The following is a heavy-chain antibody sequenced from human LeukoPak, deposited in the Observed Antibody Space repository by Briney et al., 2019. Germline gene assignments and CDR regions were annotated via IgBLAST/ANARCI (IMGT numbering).Heavy chain of an antibody. Sequence: GGSLRLSCAASGFTFSSYAMHWVRQAPGKGLEWVAVISYDGSNKYYADSVKGRFTISRDNSKNTLYLQMNSLRAEDTAVYYCARDSVVRSQKGYYYYGMDVWGQGTTVTVSS. CDR2: ISYDGSNK. J-gene: IGHJ6*02. D-gene: IGHD2-15*01. CDR3: ARDSVVRSQKGYYYYGMDV. CDR1: GFTFSSYA. V-gene: IGHV3-30-3*01.